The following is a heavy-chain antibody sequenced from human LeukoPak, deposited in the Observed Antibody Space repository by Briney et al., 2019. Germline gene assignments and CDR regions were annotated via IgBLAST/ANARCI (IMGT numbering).Heavy chain of an antibody. CDR2: IIPIFGTA. V-gene: IGHV1-69*01. CDR1: GGTFSSYA. Sequence: ASVKVSCKASGGTFSSYAISWVRQAPGQGLEWMGGIIPIFGTANYAQKFQGRVTITADESTSTANMELSSLRSEDTAVYYCARRPYSGSPNWFDPWGQGTLVTVSS. D-gene: IGHD1-26*01. J-gene: IGHJ5*02. CDR3: ARRPYSGSPNWFDP.